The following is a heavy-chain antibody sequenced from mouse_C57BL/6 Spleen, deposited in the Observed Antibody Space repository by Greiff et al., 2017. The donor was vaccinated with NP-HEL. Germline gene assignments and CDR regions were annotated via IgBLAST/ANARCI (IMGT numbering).Heavy chain of an antibody. CDR1: GYAFTNYL. J-gene: IGHJ2*01. CDR3: ARGGGNLDY. Sequence: VQLQQSGAELVRPGTSEKVSCKASGYAFTNYLIEWVKQRPGQGLEWIGVINPGSGGTNYNEKFKGKATLTADKSSSTAYMQLSSLTSEDSAVYFCARGGGNLDYWGQGTTLTVSS. D-gene: IGHD2-1*01. CDR2: INPGSGGT. V-gene: IGHV1-54*01.